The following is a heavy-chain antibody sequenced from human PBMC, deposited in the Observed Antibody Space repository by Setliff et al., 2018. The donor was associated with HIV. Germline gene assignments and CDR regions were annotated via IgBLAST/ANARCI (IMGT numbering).Heavy chain of an antibody. V-gene: IGHV3-15*01. J-gene: IGHJ3*02. CDR2: IKSKTDGGTS. Sequence: GGSLRLSCAASGFTFSTYAMSWVRQAPGKGLEWVGRIKSKTDGGTSDYAAPVKGRFTISRDDSKNTLYLQMNSLKTEDTAVYYCTTQSNDAFDIWGQGTMVTVSS. CDR3: TTQSNDAFDI. CDR1: GFTFSTYA.